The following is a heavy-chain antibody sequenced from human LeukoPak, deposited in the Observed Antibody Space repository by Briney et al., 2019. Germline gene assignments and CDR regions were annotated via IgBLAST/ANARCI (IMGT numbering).Heavy chain of an antibody. J-gene: IGHJ4*02. CDR2: IAYEGSNR. CDR3: AKGPSTYGKSFDY. V-gene: IGHV3-30*18. D-gene: IGHD2/OR15-2a*01. CDR1: GFTFSSYG. Sequence: GGSLRLSCAASGFTFSSYGMHWVRQAPGKGLEWVAVIAYEGSNRYYADSVKGRITISRDNSKNTLYLQMNSLRAEDTAVYYCAKGPSTYGKSFDYWGQGTLVTVSS.